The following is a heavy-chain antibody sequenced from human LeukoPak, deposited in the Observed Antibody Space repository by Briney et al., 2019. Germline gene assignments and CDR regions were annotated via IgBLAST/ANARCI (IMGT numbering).Heavy chain of an antibody. CDR3: ARRARSSGYYYFDY. D-gene: IGHD3-22*01. Sequence: PSETLSLTSTVSGGSISSYYWSWIRQPPGKGLEWIGYIYHSGSTNYNPSLKSRVTISVDTSKNQFSLKLSSVTAADTAVYYCARRARSSGYYYFDYWGQGTLVTVSS. V-gene: IGHV4-59*01. J-gene: IGHJ4*02. CDR2: IYHSGST. CDR1: GGSISSYY.